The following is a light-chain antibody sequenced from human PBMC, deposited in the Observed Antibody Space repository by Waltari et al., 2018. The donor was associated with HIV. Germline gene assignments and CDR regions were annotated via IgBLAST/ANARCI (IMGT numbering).Light chain of an antibody. CDR1: NIERRN. V-gene: IGLV3-9*01. CDR3: QVWDSSAVV. J-gene: IGLJ2*01. CDR2: RNK. Sequence: YELSQPLSVSVTLGQTATINCGGSNIERRNVHWYQQRPGQAPVLIIYRNKNRPSDIPGRFSGSNSGDTATLTVSGAQAGDEADYFCQVWDSSAVVFGGGTKLTVL.